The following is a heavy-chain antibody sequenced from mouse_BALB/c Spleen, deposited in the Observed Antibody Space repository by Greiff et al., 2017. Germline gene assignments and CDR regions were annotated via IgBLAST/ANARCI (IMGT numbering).Heavy chain of an antibody. CDR3: TRGYGTPFDV. J-gene: IGHJ1*01. CDR1: GFTFSNYW. V-gene: IGHV6-6*02. D-gene: IGHD1-1*01. Sequence: EVQRVESGGGLVQPGGSMKLSCVASGFTFSNYWMNWVRQSPEKGLEWVAEIRLKSNNYATHYAESVKGRFTISRDDSKSSVYLQMNNLRAEDTGIYYCTRGYGTPFDVWGAGTTVTVSS. CDR2: IRLKSNNYAT.